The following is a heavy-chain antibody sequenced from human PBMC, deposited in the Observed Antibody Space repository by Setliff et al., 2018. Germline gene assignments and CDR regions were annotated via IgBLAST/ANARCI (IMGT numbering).Heavy chain of an antibody. J-gene: IGHJ6*03. V-gene: IGHV7-4-1*02. Sequence: GASVKVSCKASGYTFTRYAMNWVRQAPGQGLEWMGWINTNTGNPTYAQGFTGRFVFSLDTSVSTAYLQISSLKAEDTAVYYCARDSSGWSGFSRLVGVYYYYMYVWGKGTTVTVSS. CDR3: ARDSSGWSGFSRLVGVYYYYMYV. CDR1: GYTFTRYA. D-gene: IGHD6-19*01. CDR2: INTNTGNP.